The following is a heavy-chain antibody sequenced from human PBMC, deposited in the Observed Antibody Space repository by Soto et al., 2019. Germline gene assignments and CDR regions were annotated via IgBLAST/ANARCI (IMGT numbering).Heavy chain of an antibody. CDR1: GGTFSTYT. D-gene: IGHD4-17*01. J-gene: IGHJ6*02. Sequence: QVQLVQSGAEVKKPGSSVKVSCKASGGTFSTYTITWVRQAPGQGLEWMGRIIPILGIANYAQKFQGRVTIIADKSTGTAYMELSSLRSEDTAVYYCARRPTTVTTDDYYYGIDVWGQGTTVTVSS. CDR3: ARRPTTVTTDDYYYGIDV. CDR2: IIPILGIA. V-gene: IGHV1-69*02.